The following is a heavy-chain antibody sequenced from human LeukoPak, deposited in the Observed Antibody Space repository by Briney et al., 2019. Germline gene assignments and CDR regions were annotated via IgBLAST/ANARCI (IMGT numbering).Heavy chain of an antibody. V-gene: IGHV3-7*01. CDR1: GFTFSTYW. CDR3: ARSKGDDAFDI. CDR2: MKQDGSEK. J-gene: IGHJ3*02. Sequence: GGSLRLSCAGSGFTFSTYWMMWVRQAPGKGLEFVANMKQDGSEKYYVDSVKGRFTISRDNAKNSLYLQMNSLRAEDTAVYYCARSKGDDAFDIWGQGTMVTVSS.